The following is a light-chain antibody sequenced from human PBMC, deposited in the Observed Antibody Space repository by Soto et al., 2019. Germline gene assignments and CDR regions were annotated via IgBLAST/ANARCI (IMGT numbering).Light chain of an antibody. CDR3: QQYGSSPLT. CDR1: QSVSSNY. CDR2: GAS. J-gene: IGKJ4*01. Sequence: EIVLTQSPGTLSLSPGERATLSCRASQSVSSNYLAWYQQKPGQAPWLLIYGASSRATGIPDRFSGSGSGTDFTLTISRLEPVDFAVYYCQQYGSSPLTFGGGTKVEIK. V-gene: IGKV3-20*01.